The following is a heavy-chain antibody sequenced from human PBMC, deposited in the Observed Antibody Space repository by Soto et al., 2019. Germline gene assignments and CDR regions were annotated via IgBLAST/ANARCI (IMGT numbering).Heavy chain of an antibody. Sequence: EVQLVESGGGLVQPGGSLRLSCAASGFTFSSYSMNWVRQAPGKGLEWVSYISSSSSTIYYADSVKGRFTISRDNAKNSLYLQMNSLRAEDTAVYYCARADCSGGSCYFVYYYYMDVWGKGTTVTVSS. V-gene: IGHV3-48*01. CDR2: ISSSSSTI. CDR1: GFTFSSYS. J-gene: IGHJ6*03. D-gene: IGHD2-15*01. CDR3: ARADCSGGSCYFVYYYYMDV.